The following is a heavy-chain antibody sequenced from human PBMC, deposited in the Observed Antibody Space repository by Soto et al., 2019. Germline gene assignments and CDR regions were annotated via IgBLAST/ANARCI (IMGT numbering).Heavy chain of an antibody. CDR2: IYSGGST. D-gene: IGHD6-13*01. J-gene: IGHJ4*01. CDR3: ARASIAAAGYYSDY. Sequence: GGSLRLSCAASGFTFSNAWMSWVRQAPGKGLEWVSVIYSGGSTYYADSVKGRFTISRDNSKNTLYLQMNSLRAEDTAVYYCARASIAAAGYYSDYWGHGTLVTVSS. V-gene: IGHV3-53*01. CDR1: GFTFSNAW.